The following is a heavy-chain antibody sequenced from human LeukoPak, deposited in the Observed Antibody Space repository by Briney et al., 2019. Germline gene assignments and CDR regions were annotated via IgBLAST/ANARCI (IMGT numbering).Heavy chain of an antibody. J-gene: IGHJ4*02. CDR3: ARVLDYYGLGTRDFDY. CDR2: MYHSGST. CDR1: GYSISTGYY. V-gene: IGHV4-38-2*02. Sequence: SETLSLTCTVSGYSISTGYYWGWIRQPPGKGLEWIGSMYHSGSTYYNPSLKSRVTMSADTSKNQFSLKLNSVTAADTAVYYCARVLDYYGLGTRDFDYWGQGILVTVSS. D-gene: IGHD3-10*01.